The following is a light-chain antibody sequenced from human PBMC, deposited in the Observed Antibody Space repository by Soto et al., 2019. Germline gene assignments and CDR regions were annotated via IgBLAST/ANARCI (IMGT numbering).Light chain of an antibody. CDR1: SSDVGGYNY. J-gene: IGLJ2*01. Sequence: QSALTQPASVSGSPGQSITISCTGTSSDVGGYNYVSWYQQHPGKAPKLMIYEVSNRPSGVSNRFSGSKSGNTASLTISGLHAGDEAVHYCSSYTSISARVFGGVTKLTVL. CDR3: SSYTSISARV. V-gene: IGLV2-14*01. CDR2: EVS.